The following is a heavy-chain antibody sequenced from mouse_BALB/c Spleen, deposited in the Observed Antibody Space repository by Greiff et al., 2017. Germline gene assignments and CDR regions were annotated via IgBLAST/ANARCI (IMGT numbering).Heavy chain of an antibody. Sequence: EVQGVESGAELVRPGALVKLSCKASGFNIKDYYMHWVKQRPEQGLEWIGWIDPENGNTIYDPKFQGKASITADTSSNTAYLQLSSLTSEDTAVYYCARYGNYVAWFAYWGQGTLVTVSA. D-gene: IGHD2-1*01. CDR3: ARYGNYVAWFAY. V-gene: IGHV14-1*02. CDR1: GFNIKDYY. J-gene: IGHJ3*01. CDR2: IDPENGNT.